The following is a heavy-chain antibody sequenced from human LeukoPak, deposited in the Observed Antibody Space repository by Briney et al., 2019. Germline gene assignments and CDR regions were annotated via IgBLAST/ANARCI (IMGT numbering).Heavy chain of an antibody. D-gene: IGHD6-19*01. J-gene: IGHJ4*02. CDR2: ISSSGSTI. V-gene: IGHV3-48*03. CDR3: AREGDSSGWPDY. Sequence: GGSLRLSCAASGFTFSSYEMNWVRQAPGKGLEWVSYISSSGSTIYYADSVKGRFTISRDNAKNSLYLQMNSLRAEDTAVYYCAREGDSSGWPDYWGQGTQVTVPS. CDR1: GFTFSSYE.